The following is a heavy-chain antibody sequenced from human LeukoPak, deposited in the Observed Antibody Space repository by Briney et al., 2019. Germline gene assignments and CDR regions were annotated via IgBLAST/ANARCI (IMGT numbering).Heavy chain of an antibody. CDR2: IITNYGTT. V-gene: IGHV1-69*01. CDR1: GGTFSNYA. Sequence: ASVKVSCKASGGTFSNYAISWVRQAPGQGLEWMGGIITNYGTTNYAQKYQGRVTITADESTTTVYMELRSLRSDDTAVYYCARGSHYDFWSGYSASSSYYFDYWGQGTLVTVSS. CDR3: ARGSHYDFWSGYSASSSYYFDY. J-gene: IGHJ4*02. D-gene: IGHD3-3*01.